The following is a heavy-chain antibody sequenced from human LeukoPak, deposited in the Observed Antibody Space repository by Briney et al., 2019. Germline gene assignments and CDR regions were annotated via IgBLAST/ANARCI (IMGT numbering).Heavy chain of an antibody. Sequence: PSETLSITCAVYGGSFSGYYWSRIRQPPGKGLEWIGEINHSGSTNYNPSLKSRVTISVDTSKNQFSLKLSSVTAADTAVYYCARDDDYSNLIDYWGQGTLVTVSS. CDR3: ARDDDYSNLIDY. J-gene: IGHJ4*02. D-gene: IGHD4-11*01. CDR1: GGSFSGYY. V-gene: IGHV4-34*01. CDR2: INHSGST.